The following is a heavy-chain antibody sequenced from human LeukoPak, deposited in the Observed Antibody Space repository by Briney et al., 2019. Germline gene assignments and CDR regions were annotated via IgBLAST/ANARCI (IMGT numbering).Heavy chain of an antibody. J-gene: IGHJ6*03. CDR1: GGSISSGDYY. CDR2: IYYSGST. D-gene: IGHD2-2*01. Sequence: PSQTLSLTCTVSGGSISSGDYYWRWIRQPPGKGLEWIGYIYYSGSTYYNPSLKSRVTISVDTSKNQFSLKLSSVTAADTAVYYCAKTPYCSSTSCYYYYYMDVWGKGTTVTVSS. V-gene: IGHV4-30-4*08. CDR3: AKTPYCSSTSCYYYYYMDV.